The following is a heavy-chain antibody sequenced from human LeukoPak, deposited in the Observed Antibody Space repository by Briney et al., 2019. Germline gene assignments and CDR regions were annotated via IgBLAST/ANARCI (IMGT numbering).Heavy chain of an antibody. CDR1: GGSFSGYY. J-gene: IGHJ4*02. CDR3: ARAQNHVLRYFDWLSPFDY. D-gene: IGHD3-9*01. V-gene: IGHV4-34*01. CDR2: INHSGST. Sequence: SETLPLTCAVYGGSFSGYYWSWIRQPPGKGLEWIGEINHSGSTNYNPSLKSRVTISVDTSKNQFSLKLSSVTAADTAVYYCARAQNHVLRYFDWLSPFDYWGQGTLVTVSS.